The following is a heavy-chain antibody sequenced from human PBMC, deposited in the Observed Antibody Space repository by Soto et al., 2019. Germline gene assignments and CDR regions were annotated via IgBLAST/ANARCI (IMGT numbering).Heavy chain of an antibody. J-gene: IGHJ5*02. CDR3: ARGKVAYCSSTSCYANWFDP. CDR2: MNPNSGNT. CDR1: GYTFTSYD. V-gene: IGHV1-8*01. Sequence: QVQLVQSGAEVKKPGASVKVSCKASGYTFTSYDINWVRQATGQGLEWMGWMNPNSGNTGYAQKFQGRVTMTRNTSISTAYMELSSLRSEDTAVYYCARGKVAYCSSTSCYANWFDPWGQGTLVTVSS. D-gene: IGHD2-2*01.